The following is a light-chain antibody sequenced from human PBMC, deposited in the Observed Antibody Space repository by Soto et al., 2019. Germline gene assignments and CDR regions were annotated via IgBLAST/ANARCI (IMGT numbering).Light chain of an antibody. J-gene: IGKJ3*01. CDR2: AAS. CDR1: HGISSY. CDR3: QQLNSYPFT. Sequence: IQFTYSASSLSPSVGDRHSVSSLDSHGISSYVAWYQQPPGTAPKLLIYAASTVQSGVPSRFGGSGSGKDFPLTIRSLQAEDFANYCCQQLNSYPFTFGPGTKVDI. V-gene: IGKV1-9*01.